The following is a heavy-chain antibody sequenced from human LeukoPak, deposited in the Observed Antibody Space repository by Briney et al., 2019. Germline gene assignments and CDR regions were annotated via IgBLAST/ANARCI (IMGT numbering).Heavy chain of an antibody. CDR3: ARSSRELGGYAPWELMPPFDY. J-gene: IGHJ4*02. V-gene: IGHV4-39*01. Sequence: PSETLSLTCTVSGVSISSSNSYWGWIRQPPGKGLEWIGSIYYSGNTYYNASLKSQVSISIDTSKNQFSLKLTSVTAADTAVYYCARSSRELGGYAPWELMPPFDYWGQGTLVTVSS. D-gene: IGHD1-7*01. CDR2: IYYSGNT. CDR1: GVSISSSNSY.